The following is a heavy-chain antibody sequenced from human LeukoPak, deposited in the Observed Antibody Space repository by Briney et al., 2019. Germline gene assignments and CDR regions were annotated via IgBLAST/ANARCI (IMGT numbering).Heavy chain of an antibody. CDR2: IYYSGST. J-gene: IGHJ3*02. V-gene: IGHV4-31*03. CDR3: ASANSGSYNDAFDI. Sequence: SETLSLTCTVSGGSISSGGYYWSWIRQHLGKGLEWIGYIYYSGSTYYNPSLKSRVTISVDTSKNQFSLKLSSVTAADTAVYYCASANSGSYNDAFDIWGQGTMVTVSS. CDR1: GGSISSGGYY. D-gene: IGHD1-26*01.